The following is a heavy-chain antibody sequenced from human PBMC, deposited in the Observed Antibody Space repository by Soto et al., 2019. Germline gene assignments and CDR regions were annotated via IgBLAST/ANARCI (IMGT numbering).Heavy chain of an antibody. V-gene: IGHV1-69*13. CDR1: GGTFSSYA. CDR3: ARLGFRGFVVVVAATRNDAFDI. Sequence: SVKVSCKASGGTFSSYAISWVRQAPGQGLEWMGGIIPIFGTANYAQKFQGRVTITADESTSTAYMELSSLRSEDTAVYYCARLGFRGFVVVVAATRNDAFDIWGQGTMVTVSS. J-gene: IGHJ3*02. CDR2: IIPIFGTA. D-gene: IGHD2-15*01.